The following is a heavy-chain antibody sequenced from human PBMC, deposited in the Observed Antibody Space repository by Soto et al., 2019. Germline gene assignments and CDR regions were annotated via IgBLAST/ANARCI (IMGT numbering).Heavy chain of an antibody. Sequence: PGGSLRLSSAAAGFTFSSYGMHWVRQDPGKGLEWVAVIWYDGSNKYYADSVKGRFTISRDNSKNTLYLQMNSLRAEDTAVYYCARDPNYYDSSGYEYWGQGTLVTVSS. CDR2: IWYDGSNK. D-gene: IGHD3-22*01. CDR3: ARDPNYYDSSGYEY. V-gene: IGHV3-33*01. CDR1: GFTFSSYG. J-gene: IGHJ4*02.